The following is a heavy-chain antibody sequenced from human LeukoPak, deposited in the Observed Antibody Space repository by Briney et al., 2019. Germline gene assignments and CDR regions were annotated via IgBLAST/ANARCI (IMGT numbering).Heavy chain of an antibody. D-gene: IGHD1-1*01. Sequence: PGGSLRLSCAASGFTFSSYWMNWARQAPGKGLEWVASINHNGNVNYYVDSVKGRFTISRDNAKNSLYLQMSNLRAEDTAVYFCARGRYDLDIWGQGTMVTVSS. CDR1: GFTFSSYW. CDR3: ARGRYDLDI. J-gene: IGHJ3*02. V-gene: IGHV3-7*03. CDR2: INHNGNVN.